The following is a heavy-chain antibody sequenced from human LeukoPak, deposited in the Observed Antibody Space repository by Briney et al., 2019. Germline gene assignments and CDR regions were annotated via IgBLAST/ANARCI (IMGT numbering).Heavy chain of an antibody. CDR3: AKGQRAVAATFDY. CDR1: GFTFSSYA. Sequence: GGSLRLSCAASGFTFSSYAMSWVRQAPGKGLEWVSAISGSGGSTYYADSVKGRFTISRDNAKNSLYLQMNSLRAEDTALYYCAKGQRAVAATFDYWGQGTLVTVSS. J-gene: IGHJ4*02. D-gene: IGHD6-19*01. CDR2: ISGSGGST. V-gene: IGHV3-23*01.